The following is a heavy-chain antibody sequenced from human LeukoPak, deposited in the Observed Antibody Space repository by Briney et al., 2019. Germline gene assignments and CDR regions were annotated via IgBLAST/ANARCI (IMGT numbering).Heavy chain of an antibody. CDR1: GFTFSSYG. Sequence: PGGSLRLSCAASGFTFSSYGMSWVRQAPGQGLEWVSSISSSSSYIYYADSVKGRFTVSRDNAKNSLYLQMNSLRAEDTAVYFCVMYTWGDVSDIWGQGTVVTVSS. V-gene: IGHV3-21*01. CDR3: VMYTWGDVSDI. CDR2: ISSSSSYI. D-gene: IGHD3-16*01. J-gene: IGHJ3*02.